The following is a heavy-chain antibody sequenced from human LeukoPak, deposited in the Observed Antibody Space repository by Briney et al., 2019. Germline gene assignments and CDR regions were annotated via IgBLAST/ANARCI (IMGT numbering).Heavy chain of an antibody. CDR1: GFTFSSYS. Sequence: GGSLRLSFAASGFTFSSYSMNWVRQAPGKGLEWVSAISGSGGSTYYADSVKGRFTISRDNSKNTLYLQMNSLRAEDTAVYYCARRWIQLPLRYFDYWGQGTLVTVSS. D-gene: IGHD5-18*01. J-gene: IGHJ4*02. V-gene: IGHV3-23*01. CDR2: ISGSGGST. CDR3: ARRWIQLPLRYFDY.